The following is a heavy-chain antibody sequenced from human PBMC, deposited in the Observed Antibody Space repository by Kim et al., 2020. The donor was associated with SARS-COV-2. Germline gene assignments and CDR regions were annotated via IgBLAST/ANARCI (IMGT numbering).Heavy chain of an antibody. D-gene: IGHD6-6*01. Sequence: GESLKISCKGSGYSFSSHWIGWVRQMPGKGLEWMGIIYPGDSDTRYSPSFQGQVTISADKSISTAYLQWSSLKASDSAMYYCVRFQYSTSSDAFDFWGQGTLVTVSS. CDR2: IYPGDSDT. CDR1: GYSFSSHW. V-gene: IGHV5-51*01. CDR3: VRFQYSTSSDAFDF. J-gene: IGHJ4*02.